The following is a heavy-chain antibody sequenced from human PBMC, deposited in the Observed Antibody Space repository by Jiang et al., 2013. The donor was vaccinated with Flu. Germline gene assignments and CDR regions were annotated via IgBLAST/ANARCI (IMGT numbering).Heavy chain of an antibody. J-gene: IGHJ4*02. CDR3: ARALAGITISQ. V-gene: IGHV6-1*01. Sequence: RTYYRSKWYNDYAVSVQSRITINPDTSKNQFSLQLNSVTPEDTAVYYCARALAGITISQWGQGTLVTVSS. CDR2: TYYRSKWYN. D-gene: IGHD1-14*01.